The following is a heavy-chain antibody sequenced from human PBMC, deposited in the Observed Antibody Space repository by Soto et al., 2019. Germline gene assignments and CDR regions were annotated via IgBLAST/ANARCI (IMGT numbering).Heavy chain of an antibody. J-gene: IGHJ6*02. CDR3: AADKLRWFGELLPYCYYGMDV. CDR1: GFTFTSSA. V-gene: IGHV1-58*01. CDR2: IVVGSGNT. D-gene: IGHD3-10*01. Sequence: QMQLVQSGPEVKKPGTSVKVSCKASGFTFTSSAVQWVLQARGQRLEWIGWIVVGSGNTNYAQKFQERVTITWDMSTSTACMELSSLRSEDTAVYYCAADKLRWFGELLPYCYYGMDVLGHGTTVTVSS.